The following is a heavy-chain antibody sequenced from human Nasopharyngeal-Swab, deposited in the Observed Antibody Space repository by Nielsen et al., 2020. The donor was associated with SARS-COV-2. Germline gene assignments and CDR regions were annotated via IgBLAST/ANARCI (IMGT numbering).Heavy chain of an antibody. V-gene: IGHV4-34*01. D-gene: IGHD5-12*01. J-gene: IGHJ6*02. CDR2: INHSGST. Sequence: SETLSLTCTVSGGSIRSYYWSWIRQPPGKGLEWIGEINHSGSTNYNPSLKSRVTISVDTSKNQFSLKLSSVTAADTAVYYCAREAWLRFGYYYGMDVWGQGTTVTVSS. CDR3: AREAWLRFGYYYGMDV. CDR1: GGSIRSYY.